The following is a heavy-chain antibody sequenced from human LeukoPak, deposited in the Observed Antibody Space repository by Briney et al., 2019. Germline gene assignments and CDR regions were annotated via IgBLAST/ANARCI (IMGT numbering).Heavy chain of an antibody. D-gene: IGHD3-3*01. J-gene: IGHJ3*02. CDR2: IYYSGGT. V-gene: IGHV4-59*01. CDR3: ARRIFLGHNNDVFDI. CDR1: GGSISNNY. Sequence: SETLTLTCNASGGSISNNYWSWIRQPPGKGLEWIGYIYYSGGTNYNPSLKSRVSFSVAMSKIQFSLRLSSVTAADTAVSFCARRIFLGHNNDVFDIWGQGAMVTVSS.